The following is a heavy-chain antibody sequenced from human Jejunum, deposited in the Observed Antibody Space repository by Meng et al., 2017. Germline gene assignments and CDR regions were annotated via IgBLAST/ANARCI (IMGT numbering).Heavy chain of an antibody. CDR1: EFTVNNYG. J-gene: IGHJ6*02. V-gene: IGHV3-23*01. CDR3: AKAAQTSTVRYGMDV. CDR2: IGVDGVTS. Sequence: GESLKISCVASEFTVNNYGVTWVRQAPGQGLEWVSVIGVDGVTSYYADSVKGRFTISRDNSKNTLHLQMNRLRAEDTDLYYCAKAAQTSTVRYGMDVWGQGTTVTVSS. D-gene: IGHD4-17*01.